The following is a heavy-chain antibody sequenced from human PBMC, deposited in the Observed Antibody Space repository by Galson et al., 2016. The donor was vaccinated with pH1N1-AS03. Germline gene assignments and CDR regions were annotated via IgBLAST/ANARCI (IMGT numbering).Heavy chain of an antibody. J-gene: IGHJ3*01. CDR2: ISGSGGST. CDR3: AKKFYYDSSGHHLDVADV. CDR1: GFTFSNYA. Sequence: SLRLSCAASGFTFSNYAMTWVRQAPGKGLEWVSSISGSGGSTNSADSVRDRFSISRDNSKKTLFLQMNRLRAYDTAVYYCAKKFYYDSSGHHLDVADVWGQGTAVTVSS. V-gene: IGHV3-23*01. D-gene: IGHD3-22*01.